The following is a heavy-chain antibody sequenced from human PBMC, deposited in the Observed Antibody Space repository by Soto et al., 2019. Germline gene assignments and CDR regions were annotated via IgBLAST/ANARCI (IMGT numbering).Heavy chain of an antibody. Sequence: GSLRLSCAASGFTFSRYGMHWVRQAPGKGLEWVAVISYDGSNKYYADSVKGRFTISRDNSKNTLYLQMNSLRAEDTAVYHCAKDRDYSNYFDYWGQGALVTVSS. J-gene: IGHJ4*02. D-gene: IGHD4-4*01. CDR3: AKDRDYSNYFDY. CDR2: ISYDGSNK. V-gene: IGHV3-30*18. CDR1: GFTFSRYG.